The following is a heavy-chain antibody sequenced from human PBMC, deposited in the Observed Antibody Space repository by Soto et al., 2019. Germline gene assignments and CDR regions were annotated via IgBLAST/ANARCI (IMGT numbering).Heavy chain of an antibody. Sequence: TSYTLCLTWAVYGRSFSGYYWTWLRQPPEKGLGWIGEINQSGSTNYNPSLKSRVTISIDTSKNQFSLKVSSVTAADTAVYYCSRGLNYVVYWGQATLVIVSS. V-gene: IGHV4-34*01. J-gene: IGHJ4*01. CDR1: GRSFSGYY. CDR2: INQSGST. CDR3: SRGLNYVVY. D-gene: IGHD3-16*01.